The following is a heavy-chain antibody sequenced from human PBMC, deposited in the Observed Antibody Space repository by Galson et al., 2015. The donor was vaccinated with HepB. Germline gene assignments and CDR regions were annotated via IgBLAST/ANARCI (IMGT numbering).Heavy chain of an antibody. V-gene: IGHV4-59*01. CDR2: IYYSGST. D-gene: IGHD4-23*01. Sequence: ETLSLTCTVSGGSISSYYWSWIRQPPGKGLEWIGYIYYSGSTNYNPSLKSRVTISVDTSKNQFSLKLSSVTAADTAVYYCARGGVTPFFHWGQGTLVTVSS. CDR1: GGSISSYY. J-gene: IGHJ4*02. CDR3: ARGGVTPFFH.